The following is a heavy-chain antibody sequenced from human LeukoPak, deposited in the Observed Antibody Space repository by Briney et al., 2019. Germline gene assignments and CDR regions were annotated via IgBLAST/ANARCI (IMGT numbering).Heavy chain of an antibody. V-gene: IGHV4-59*01. Sequence: SETLSLTCTVSGGSISSYYWSWIRQPPGKGLEWIGYIYYSGSTNYSPSLKSRVTISVDTSKNQFSLKLSSVTAADTAVYYCARDPGVRGVIPHYYYYGMDVWGKGTTVTVSS. J-gene: IGHJ6*04. CDR2: IYYSGST. D-gene: IGHD3-10*01. CDR3: ARDPGVRGVIPHYYYYGMDV. CDR1: GGSISSYY.